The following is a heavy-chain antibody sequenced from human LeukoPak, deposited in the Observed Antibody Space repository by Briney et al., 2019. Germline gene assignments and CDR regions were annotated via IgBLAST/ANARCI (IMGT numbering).Heavy chain of an antibody. CDR3: ARGGGYSSGGDLGVDY. J-gene: IGHJ4*02. D-gene: IGHD6-19*01. V-gene: IGHV3-13*01. CDR2: IGTAGDT. CDR1: GFTFSSYD. Sequence: PGGSLRLSCAASGFTFSSYDMHWVRQATGKGLEWVSAIGTAGDTYYPGSVKGRFTISRENAKNSLYLQMNSLRAGDTAVYYCARGGGYSSGGDLGVDYWGQGTLVTVSS.